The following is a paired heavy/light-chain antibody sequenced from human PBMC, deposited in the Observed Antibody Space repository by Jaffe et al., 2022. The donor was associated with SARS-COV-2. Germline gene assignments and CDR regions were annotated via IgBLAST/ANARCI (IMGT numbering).Light chain of an antibody. Sequence: DIQMTQSPSSLSASVGDRVTITCRASQSISIYLNWYQQKPGKAPKFLIYAASRLQSGVPSRFSGSGSGTDFTLTISSVQPEDFATYYCQQSDSTPYTFGQGTRLQIK. V-gene: IGKV1-39*01. J-gene: IGKJ2*01. CDR2: AAS. CDR3: QQSDSTPYT. CDR1: QSISIY.
Heavy chain of an antibody. V-gene: IGHV4-61*01. CDR1: GASVSIGNSY. J-gene: IGHJ4*02. Sequence: QVQLQESGPGLVKPSETLSLTCTVSGASVSIGNSYWTWIRQPPGQGLEWIGYIHYSGSTNYNPSLKSRVTISLDTSRNQFSLKLSSVTAADTAVYYCARVGYSGYYYFDYWGLGTLVTVSS. CDR2: IHYSGST. CDR3: ARVGYSGYYYFDY. D-gene: IGHD5-12*01.